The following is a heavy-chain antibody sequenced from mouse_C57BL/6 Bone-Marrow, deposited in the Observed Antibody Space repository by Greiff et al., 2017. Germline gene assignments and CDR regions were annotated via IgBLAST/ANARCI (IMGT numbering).Heavy chain of an antibody. CDR1: GFNIKDDY. V-gene: IGHV14-4*01. J-gene: IGHJ2*01. Sequence: EVQLQQSGAELVRPGASVKLSCTASGFNIKDDYMHWVKQRPEQGLEWIGWIDPENGDTEYASKLQGKATITADTSSNTAYLQLSSLTSADTAVYYCTAGFITTVLGDYWGQGTTLTVSS. CDR2: IDPENGDT. CDR3: TAGFITTVLGDY. D-gene: IGHD1-1*01.